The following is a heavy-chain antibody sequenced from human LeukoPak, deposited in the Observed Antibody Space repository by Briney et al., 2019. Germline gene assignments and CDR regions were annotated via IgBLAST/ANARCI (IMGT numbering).Heavy chain of an antibody. D-gene: IGHD3-16*02. CDR1: GFTFSSYA. V-gene: IGHV3-30*04. CDR3: ASSGRGGGYRYRDY. Sequence: GRSLRLSCAASGFTFSSYAMHWVRQAPGKGLEWVAVISYDGSNKYYADSVKGRFTISRDNSKNTLYLQMNSLRAEDTAVYYCASSGRGGGYRYRDYWGQGTLVTVSS. CDR2: ISYDGSNK. J-gene: IGHJ4*02.